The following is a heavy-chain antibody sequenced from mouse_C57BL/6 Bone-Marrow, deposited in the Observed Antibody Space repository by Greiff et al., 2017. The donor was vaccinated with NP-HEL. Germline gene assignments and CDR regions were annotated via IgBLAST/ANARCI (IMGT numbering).Heavy chain of an antibody. CDR2: IRNKANGYTT. Sequence: EVKLVESGGGLVQPGGSLSLSCAASGFTFTDYYMSWVRQPPGKALEWLGFIRNKANGYTTEYSASVKDRFTISSDNSQSILYLQMNALRAEDSATYYCASRSYFDVWGTGTTVTVSS. V-gene: IGHV7-3*01. CDR1: GFTFTDYY. J-gene: IGHJ1*03. CDR3: ASRSYFDV.